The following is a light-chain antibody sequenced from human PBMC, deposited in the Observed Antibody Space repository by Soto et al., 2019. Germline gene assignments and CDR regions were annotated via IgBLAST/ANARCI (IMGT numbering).Light chain of an antibody. CDR3: LQDYNYPYT. CDR1: QGIKND. Sequence: AIQMTQSPSSLSASVGDRVTITCRASQGIKNDVAWYQQKPGKAPKLLIHVASTLQSGVPSRFSGSGSGTDFTLTISSLQAEDLATYYCLQDYNYPYTFGQGTKLQIK. J-gene: IGKJ2*01. CDR2: VAS. V-gene: IGKV1-6*01.